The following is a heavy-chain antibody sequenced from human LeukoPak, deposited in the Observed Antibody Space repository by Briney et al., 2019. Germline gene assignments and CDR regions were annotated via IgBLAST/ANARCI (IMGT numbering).Heavy chain of an antibody. CDR3: ATEGKMVRGVYTDY. V-gene: IGHV1-24*01. D-gene: IGHD3-10*01. CDR1: GDTLTELS. J-gene: IGHJ4*02. CDR2: FDPEDGET. Sequence: ASVKVSCKVSGDTLTELSMHWVRQAPGKGLEWMGRFDPEDGETIYAQKFQGRVTMTAGTSTDTVYMELSSLRSEDTAVYYCATEGKMVRGVYTDYWGQGTLVTVSS.